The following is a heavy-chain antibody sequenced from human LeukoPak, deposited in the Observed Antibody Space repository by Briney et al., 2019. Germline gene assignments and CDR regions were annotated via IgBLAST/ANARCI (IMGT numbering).Heavy chain of an antibody. V-gene: IGHV1-2*02. CDR3: ATHPSFQLGSGKENWFDP. Sequence: ASVKVSCKASGYTFTGYYMHWVRQAPGQGLEWMGWINPNSGGTNYAQKFQGRVTITRDTSISTAYMELSRLRSDDTAVYYCATHPSFQLGSGKENWFDPWGQGTLVTVSS. CDR2: INPNSGGT. J-gene: IGHJ5*02. D-gene: IGHD3-10*01. CDR1: GYTFTGYY.